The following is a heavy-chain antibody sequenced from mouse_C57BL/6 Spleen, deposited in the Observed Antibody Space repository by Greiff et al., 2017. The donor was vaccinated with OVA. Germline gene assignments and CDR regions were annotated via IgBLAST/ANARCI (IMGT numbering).Heavy chain of an antibody. V-gene: IGHV5-17*01. CDR3: ASHYYGSSLGY. J-gene: IGHJ2*01. CDR1: GFTFSDYG. CDR2: ISRGSSAI. D-gene: IGHD1-1*01. Sequence: EVQVVESGGGLVKPGGSLKLSCAASGFTFSDYGMHWVRQAPEKGLEWVAYISRGSSAIYYADTVKGRFTITRDNAKNTLYLQMSSLRSEDTAMYYCASHYYGSSLGYWGQGTTLTVSS.